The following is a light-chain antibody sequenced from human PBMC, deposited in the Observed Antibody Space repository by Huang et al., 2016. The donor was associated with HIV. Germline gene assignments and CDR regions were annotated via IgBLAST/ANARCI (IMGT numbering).Light chain of an antibody. V-gene: IGKV3D-11*02. CDR2: DAS. J-gene: IGKJ5*01. Sequence: EIVLTQSPATLSLSPGERVTLSCRASQSVSSYLAWYQQKPGQAPRLLIYDASNRATGIPARFSGSGPGTDFTLTISSLEPEDFAVYYCQQRSNWPFTFGQGTRLEIK. CDR1: QSVSSY. CDR3: QQRSNWPFT.